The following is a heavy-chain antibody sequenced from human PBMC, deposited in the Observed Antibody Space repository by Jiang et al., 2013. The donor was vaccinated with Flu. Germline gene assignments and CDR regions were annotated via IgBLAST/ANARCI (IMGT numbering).Heavy chain of an antibody. J-gene: IGHJ4*02. Sequence: GAEVKKPGASVKVSCKASGGTFSSYAISWVRQAPGQGLEWMGRIIPILGIANYAQKFQGRVTITADKSTSTAYMELSSLRSEDTAVYYCASCCSGGSCYGWGQGTLVTVSS. V-gene: IGHV1-69*04. CDR1: GGTFSSYA. CDR3: ASCCSGGSCYG. CDR2: IIPILGIA. D-gene: IGHD2-15*01.